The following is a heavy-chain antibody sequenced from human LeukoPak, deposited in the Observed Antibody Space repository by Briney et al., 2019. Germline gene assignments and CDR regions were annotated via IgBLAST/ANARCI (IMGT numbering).Heavy chain of an antibody. J-gene: IGHJ6*02. CDR2: IWYDGSNK. D-gene: IGHD3-10*01. CDR3: ARYRLHYYKGMDV. CDR1: GFTFSSYG. Sequence: GGSLRLSCAASGFTFSSYGMHWVRQAPGKGLEWVAVIWYDGSNKYYADSVKGRFTISRDNSKNTLYLQMNSLRAEDTAVYYCARYRLHYYKGMDVWGQGTTVTVS. V-gene: IGHV3-33*08.